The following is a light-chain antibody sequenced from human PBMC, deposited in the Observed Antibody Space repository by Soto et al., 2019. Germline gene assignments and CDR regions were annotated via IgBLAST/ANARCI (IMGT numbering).Light chain of an antibody. Sequence: DIQMTQSPSTLSGSVGDRVTITCRASQTISSWLAWYQQKPGKAPKLLIYKASTLNSGVPSRFSGSGSGTESTLISSRLQADYFATYCRQHDNCYSEAFGQGTKVEIK. V-gene: IGKV1-5*03. J-gene: IGKJ1*01. CDR3: QHDNCYSEA. CDR1: QTISSW. CDR2: KAS.